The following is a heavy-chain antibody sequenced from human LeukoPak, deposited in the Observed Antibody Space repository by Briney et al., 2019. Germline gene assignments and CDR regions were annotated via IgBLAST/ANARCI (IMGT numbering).Heavy chain of an antibody. J-gene: IGHJ4*02. Sequence: GESLKISCKGSGYSFTSFWIGWVRQMPGKGLEWMGIIYPGDSDTRYSPSFQGQVTISADKSISTAYLQWSSLEASDTAMYYCARYMRGHGEMEGRYYFDYWGQGTLVTVSS. CDR3: ARYMRGHGEMEGRYYFDY. CDR2: IYPGDSDT. V-gene: IGHV5-51*01. D-gene: IGHD3-10*01. CDR1: GYSFTSFW.